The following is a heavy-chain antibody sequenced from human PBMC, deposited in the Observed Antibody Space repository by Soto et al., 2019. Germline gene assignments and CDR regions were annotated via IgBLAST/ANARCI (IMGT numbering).Heavy chain of an antibody. Sequence: ASVKVSCKASGYTFTSYAMHWVRQAPGQRLEWMGWINAGNGNTKYSQKFQGRVTITRDTSASTAYMELSSLRSEDTAVYYFARVPKDLEWFGELFRYGMDVWGQGTTVTVSS. D-gene: IGHD3-10*01. J-gene: IGHJ6*02. CDR3: ARVPKDLEWFGELFRYGMDV. V-gene: IGHV1-3*01. CDR2: INAGNGNT. CDR1: GYTFTSYA.